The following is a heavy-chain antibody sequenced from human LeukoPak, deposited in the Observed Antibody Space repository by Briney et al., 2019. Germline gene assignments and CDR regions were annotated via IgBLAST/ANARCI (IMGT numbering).Heavy chain of an antibody. CDR1: GYTFTSYG. J-gene: IGHJ4*02. CDR2: ISAYNGNT. V-gene: IGHV1-18*01. CDR3: ARGEQLDYFDY. Sequence: ASVKVSSKASGYTFTSYGISWVRQASGQGLEWMGWISAYNGNTNYAQKLQGRVTMTTDTSTSTAYMEPRSLRPDDTAVYYCARGEQLDYFDYWGQGTLVTVSS. D-gene: IGHD1-1*01.